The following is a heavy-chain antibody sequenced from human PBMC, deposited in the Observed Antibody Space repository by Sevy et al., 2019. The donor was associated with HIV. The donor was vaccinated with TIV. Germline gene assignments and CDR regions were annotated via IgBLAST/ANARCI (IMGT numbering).Heavy chain of an antibody. CDR2: ISGSGGST. Sequence: GGSLRLSCAASGFTFSSYAMSWVRQAPGKGLEWVSAISGSGGSTYYADSVKGRFTISRDNSKNTLYLQMNSLRAEDTAVYYCAAGGWGSDAFDIWGQGTMSPSPQ. V-gene: IGHV3-23*01. D-gene: IGHD6-19*01. CDR3: AAGGWGSDAFDI. CDR1: GFTFSSYA. J-gene: IGHJ3*02.